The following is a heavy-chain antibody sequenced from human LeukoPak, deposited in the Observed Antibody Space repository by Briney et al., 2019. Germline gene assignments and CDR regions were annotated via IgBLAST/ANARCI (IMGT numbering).Heavy chain of an antibody. D-gene: IGHD3-3*01. J-gene: IGHJ4*02. Sequence: GGSLRLSCTASGFTFGDYAMSWFRQAPGKGLEWVGFIRSKAYGGTTEYAASVKVRFTISRDDSKSIAYLQMNSLKTEDTAVYYCTRDGDTIFEVVILKADYWGQGTLVTVSS. CDR2: IRSKAYGGTT. V-gene: IGHV3-49*03. CDR3: TRDGDTIFEVVILKADY. CDR1: GFTFGDYA.